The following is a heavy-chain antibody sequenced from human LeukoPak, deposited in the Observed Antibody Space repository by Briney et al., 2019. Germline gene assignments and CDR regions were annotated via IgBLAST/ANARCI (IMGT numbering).Heavy chain of an antibody. CDR2: VSYEGTIK. CDR1: GYTFTGYH. Sequence: SCKASGYTFTGYHMHWVRQAPGKGLEWVAVVSYEGTIKYYTDSAKGRFTISRDNSGNTISLQMNNLTTEDTATYYCAREKFDSWGQGALVTVSP. J-gene: IGHJ5*01. CDR3: AREKFDS. V-gene: IGHV3-30*14.